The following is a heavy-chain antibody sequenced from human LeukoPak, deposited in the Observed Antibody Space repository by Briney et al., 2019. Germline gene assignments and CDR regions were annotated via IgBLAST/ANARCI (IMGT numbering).Heavy chain of an antibody. CDR3: ARGDSTLFDY. D-gene: IGHD6-13*01. V-gene: IGHV4-30-2*01. CDR1: GGSISSSGYY. J-gene: IGHJ4*02. Sequence: PSETLSLTCTVSGGSISSSGYYWSWIRQPPGKGLEWIGYIYHSGSAYYNPSLKSRVTMSVDRSKNQFSLKLSSVTAADTAVYYCARGDSTLFDYWGQGTLVTVSS. CDR2: IYHSGSA.